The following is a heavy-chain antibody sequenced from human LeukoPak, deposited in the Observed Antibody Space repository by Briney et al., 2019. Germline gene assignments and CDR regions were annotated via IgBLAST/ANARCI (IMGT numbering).Heavy chain of an antibody. CDR2: VKSDGSNP. CDR1: RFSFSNYW. D-gene: IGHD3-10*01. Sequence: GGSLRLSCAASRFSFSNYWIHWVRQAPGKGVGWVSRVKSDGSNPSYADSVKGRFTISRDNAENMLYLQMNTLGAEDTAVYYCARDIVSGSGSLDYWGQGTLVTVSS. CDR3: ARDIVSGSGSLDY. J-gene: IGHJ4*02. V-gene: IGHV3-74*01.